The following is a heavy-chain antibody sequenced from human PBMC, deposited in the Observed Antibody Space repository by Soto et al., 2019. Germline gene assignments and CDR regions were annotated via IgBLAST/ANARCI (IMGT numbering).Heavy chain of an antibody. CDR2: IYYSGST. V-gene: IGHV4-59*01. Sequence: QVQLQESGPGLVKPSETLSLTCTVSGGSISSYYWSWIRQPPGKGLEWIGYIYYSGSTNYNPSLKRRVTISVDTSKNQFSLKLSSVTAADTAVYYCARERCGGSCYSGQGYYYYYMDVWGKGTTVTVSS. CDR1: GGSISSYY. J-gene: IGHJ6*03. CDR3: ARERCGGSCYSGQGYYYYYMDV. D-gene: IGHD2-15*01.